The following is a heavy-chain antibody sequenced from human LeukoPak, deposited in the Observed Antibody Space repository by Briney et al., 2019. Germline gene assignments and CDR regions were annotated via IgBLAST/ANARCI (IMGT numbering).Heavy chain of an antibody. J-gene: IGHJ4*02. CDR3: ASHTYYYSSGSFAY. CDR1: GYTFTSYV. V-gene: IGHV1-8*01. D-gene: IGHD3-10*01. CDR2: MNPSSGNT. Sequence: GASVKVSCKASGYTFTSYVNWVRQATGQGPEWMGWMNPSSGNTGYAKRFQGRVTMTRDTSIKTAYLELSSLRSEDTAVYYCASHTYYYSSGSFAYWGQGTLVTVSS.